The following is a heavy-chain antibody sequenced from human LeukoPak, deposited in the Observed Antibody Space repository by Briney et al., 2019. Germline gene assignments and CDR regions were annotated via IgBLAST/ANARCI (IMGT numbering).Heavy chain of an antibody. CDR3: ARSMVVTATPVGWFDP. Sequence: GASVKVSCKASGYTFTGYYMHWVRQAPGQGLEWMGWINPNSGGTNYAQKFQGRVTMTRDTSISTAYMELSRLRSDDTAVYYCARSMVVTATPVGWFDPWGQGTLVTVSS. CDR2: INPNSGGT. V-gene: IGHV1-2*02. CDR1: GYTFTGYY. D-gene: IGHD2-21*02. J-gene: IGHJ5*02.